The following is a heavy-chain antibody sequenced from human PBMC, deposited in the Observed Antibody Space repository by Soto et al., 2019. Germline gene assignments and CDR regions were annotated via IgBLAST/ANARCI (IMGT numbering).Heavy chain of an antibody. CDR3: TTGAYYYYYGMDV. V-gene: IGHV3-15*07. D-gene: IGHD3-10*01. CDR1: GFTFSNAW. J-gene: IGHJ6*02. CDR2: IKSKTDGGTT. Sequence: GGSLRLSCAASGFTFSNAWMNWVRQAPGKGLEWVGRIKSKTDGGTTDYAAPVKGRFTISRDDSKNTLYLQMNSLETEDTAVYYCTTGAYYYYYGMDVWGQGTTVTVSS.